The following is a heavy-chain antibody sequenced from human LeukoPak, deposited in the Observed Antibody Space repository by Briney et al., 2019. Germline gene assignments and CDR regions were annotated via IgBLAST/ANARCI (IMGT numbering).Heavy chain of an antibody. CDR3: ARIAAAGTGGMGPDY. CDR2: ISSSSSTI. V-gene: IGHV3-48*04. J-gene: IGHJ4*02. D-gene: IGHD6-13*01. Sequence: QSGGSLRLSCAASGFTFSSYSMNWVRQAPGKGLEWVSYISSSSSTIYYADSVKGRFTISRDNAKNSLYLQMNSLRAEDTAVYYCARIAAAGTGGMGPDYWGQGTLVTVSS. CDR1: GFTFSSYS.